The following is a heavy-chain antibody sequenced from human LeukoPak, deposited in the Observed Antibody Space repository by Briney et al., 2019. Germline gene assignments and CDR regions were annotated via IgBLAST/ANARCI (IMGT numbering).Heavy chain of an antibody. J-gene: IGHJ6*02. CDR2: VYYSGST. Sequence: SETLSLTCTVSGGSVSSSRYFWGWIRQPPGKGLEWIGSVYYSGSTYYNPSLKSRVTMSVDTSKNHFSLNLRSVTAADTAVYYCARGRKGITMIRGVMKYNYYGMDVWGQGTTVTVSS. CDR1: GGSVSSSRYF. CDR3: ARGRKGITMIRGVMKYNYYGMDV. D-gene: IGHD3-10*01. V-gene: IGHV4-39*02.